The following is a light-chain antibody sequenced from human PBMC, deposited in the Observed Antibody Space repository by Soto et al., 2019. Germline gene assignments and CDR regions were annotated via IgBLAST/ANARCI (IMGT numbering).Light chain of an antibody. CDR1: SSDVGGYNY. J-gene: IGLJ1*01. CDR3: SSYAGSNKSV. Sequence: QSVLTQPPSASGSPGQSATISCTGTSSDVGGYNYVSWYQQHPGKAPKLMIYEVSKRPSGVPDRFSGSKSGNTASLTVSGLQPEDEADYYCSSYAGSNKSVFGTGTKVTVL. CDR2: EVS. V-gene: IGLV2-8*01.